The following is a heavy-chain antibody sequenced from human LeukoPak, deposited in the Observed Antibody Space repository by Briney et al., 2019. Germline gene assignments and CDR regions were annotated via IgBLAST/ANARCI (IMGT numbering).Heavy chain of an antibody. CDR2: IYYSGST. D-gene: IGHD5-24*01. CDR3: ASKGGRWLQRGWFDP. J-gene: IGHJ5*02. CDR1: GVSFSGYY. V-gene: IGHV4-59*12. Sequence: PSETLSLTCAVYGVSFSGYYWSWIRQPPEKGLEWIGYIYYSGSTNYNPSLKSRVTISVDTSKNQFSLKLSSVTAADTAVYYCASKGGRWLQRGWFDPWGQGTLVTVSS.